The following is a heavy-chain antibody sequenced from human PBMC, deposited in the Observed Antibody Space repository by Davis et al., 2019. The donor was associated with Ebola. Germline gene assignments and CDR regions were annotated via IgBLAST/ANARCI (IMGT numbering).Heavy chain of an antibody. CDR3: ANRGGSLAY. J-gene: IGHJ4*02. CDR2: ISGSGGST. Sequence: SCAASGFTFSSYAMSWVRQAPGKGLEWVSAISGSGGSTYYADSVKGRFTIPRDNSKNTLYLKMNSLRAEDTAVYYCANRGGSLAYWGQGTLVTVSS. V-gene: IGHV3-23*01. D-gene: IGHD1-26*01. CDR1: GFTFSSYA.